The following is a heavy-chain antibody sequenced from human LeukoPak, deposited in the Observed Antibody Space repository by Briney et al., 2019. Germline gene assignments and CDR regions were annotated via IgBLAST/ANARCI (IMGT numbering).Heavy chain of an antibody. V-gene: IGHV3-66*01. CDR3: ARGPSGYHST. Sequence: HPGGSLRLSCAASEFSVGSNYMTWVRQAPGKGLEWVSLIYSGGSTYYADSVKGRFTISRDNSKNTLYLQMNSLRAEDTAVYYCARGPSGYHSTGGQGTLVTVSS. D-gene: IGHD5-12*01. J-gene: IGHJ4*02. CDR1: EFSVGSNY. CDR2: IYSGGST.